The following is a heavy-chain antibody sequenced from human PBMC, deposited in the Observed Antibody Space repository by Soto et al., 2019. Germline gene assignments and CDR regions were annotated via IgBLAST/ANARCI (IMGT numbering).Heavy chain of an antibody. CDR3: ARVRASSSLPWGFDP. J-gene: IGHJ5*02. CDR2: IYYSGST. V-gene: IGHV4-31*03. Sequence: QVQLQESGPGLVKPSQTLSLTCTVSGGSISSGGYYWSWIRQHPGKGLEWIGYIYYSGSTYYNPSLKSRVTISVDTSKNQFSLKLSSVTAADTAVYYCARVRASSSLPWGFDPWGQGTLVTVSS. CDR1: GGSISSGGYY. D-gene: IGHD6-13*01.